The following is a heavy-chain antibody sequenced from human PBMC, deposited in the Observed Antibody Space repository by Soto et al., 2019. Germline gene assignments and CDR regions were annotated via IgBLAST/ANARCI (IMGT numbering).Heavy chain of an antibody. CDR2: LSGSGGST. CDR3: AKRTTGWYFDL. J-gene: IGHJ2*01. CDR1: GFTFSSYA. Sequence: EVQLLESGGGLVQPGGSLRLSCAASGFTFSSYAMNWVRQAPGKGLEWVSVLSGSGGSTYYADYVKGRFTISRDNSKNTLYLQMNCLRAEDTAVYYCAKRTTGWYFDLWGRGTLVTVSS. V-gene: IGHV3-23*01.